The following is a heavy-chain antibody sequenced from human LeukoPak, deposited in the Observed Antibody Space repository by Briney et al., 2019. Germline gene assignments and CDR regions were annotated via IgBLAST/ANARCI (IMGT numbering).Heavy chain of an antibody. CDR3: ARGLLGIDF. Sequence: GGSLRLSCAPSGFTFSSYWMHWVRQAPGKGLMWVSRIDTDGSNTNYADSVEGRFTISRDNAKNTLYLQMNSLRAEDTAVYYCARGLLGIDFWGQGTLVTVSS. CDR1: GFTFSSYW. D-gene: IGHD2-8*02. CDR2: IDTDGSNT. J-gene: IGHJ4*02. V-gene: IGHV3-74*01.